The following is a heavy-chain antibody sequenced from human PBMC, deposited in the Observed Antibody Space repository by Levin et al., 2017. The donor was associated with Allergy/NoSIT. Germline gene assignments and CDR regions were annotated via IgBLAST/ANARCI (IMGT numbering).Heavy chain of an antibody. V-gene: IGHV1-46*01. CDR3: ARGEAMIVVVQRAEAFDI. D-gene: IGHD3-22*01. Sequence: ASVKVSCKASGYTFTSYYMHWVRQAPGQGLEWMGIINPSGGSTSYAQKFQGRVTMTRDTSTSTVYMELSSLRSEDTAVYYCARGEAMIVVVQRAEAFDIWGQGTMVTVSS. J-gene: IGHJ3*02. CDR2: INPSGGST. CDR1: GYTFTSYY.